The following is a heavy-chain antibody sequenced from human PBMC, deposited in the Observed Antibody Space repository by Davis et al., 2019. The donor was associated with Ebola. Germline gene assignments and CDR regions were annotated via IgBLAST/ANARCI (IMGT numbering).Heavy chain of an antibody. CDR3: AREGGNDYQYYYYYYGMDV. D-gene: IGHD4-11*01. CDR1: KFTLSSYW. V-gene: IGHV3-7*03. Sequence: GESLKISCAASKFTLSSYWMSWVRQAPGKGLEWVATIENDGSKKYYMDSVKGRFTISRDNAKNTLYLQMNSLRAEDTAVYYCAREGGNDYQYYYYYYGMDVWGQGTTVTVSS. J-gene: IGHJ6*02. CDR2: IENDGSKK.